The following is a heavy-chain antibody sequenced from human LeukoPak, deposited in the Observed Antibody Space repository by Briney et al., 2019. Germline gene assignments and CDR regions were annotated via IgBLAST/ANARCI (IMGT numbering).Heavy chain of an antibody. CDR3: ARTSINPQWLASTNWFDP. D-gene: IGHD6-19*01. CDR2: INPNSGGT. V-gene: IGHV1-2*06. CDR1: GYTFTGYY. Sequence: GASVKVSCKASGYTFTGYYMHWVRQAPGQGLEWMERINPNSGGTNYAQKFQGRVTMTRDTSISTAYMELSRLRSDDTAVYYCARTSINPQWLASTNWFDPWGQGTLVTVSS. J-gene: IGHJ5*02.